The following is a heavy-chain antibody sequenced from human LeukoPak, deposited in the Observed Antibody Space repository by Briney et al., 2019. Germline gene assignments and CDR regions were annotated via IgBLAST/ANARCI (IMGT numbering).Heavy chain of an antibody. D-gene: IGHD6-19*01. V-gene: IGHV1-8*01. CDR2: MNPNSGNT. J-gene: IGHJ5*02. Sequence: ASVKLSCKASGYTFTSYDINRVRQATGQGLEWMGWMNPNSGNTGYAQNFQGRVTMTRNTSISTAYMELSSLRSEDTAVYYCARVTVAGTVELLDHWGQGTLVTVSS. CDR3: ARVTVAGTVELLDH. CDR1: GYTFTSYD.